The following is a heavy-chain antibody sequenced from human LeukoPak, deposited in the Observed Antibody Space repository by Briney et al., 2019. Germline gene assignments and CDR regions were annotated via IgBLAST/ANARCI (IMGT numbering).Heavy chain of an antibody. CDR3: ARVPAVYWSSTSCFHFDY. Sequence: ASVKVSCKASGYTFTGYYMHWVRQAPGQGLEWMGWINPNSGGTNYAQKFQGRVTMTRDTSISTAYMELSRLRSDDTAVYYCARVPAVYWSSTSCFHFDYWGQGTLVTVSS. J-gene: IGHJ4*02. CDR1: GYTFTGYY. V-gene: IGHV1-2*02. CDR2: INPNSGGT. D-gene: IGHD2-2*01.